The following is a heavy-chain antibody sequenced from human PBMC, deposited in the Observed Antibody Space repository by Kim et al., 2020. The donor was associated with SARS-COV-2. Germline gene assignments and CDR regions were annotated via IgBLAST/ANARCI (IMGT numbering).Heavy chain of an antibody. Sequence: GGSLRLSCAASGFTFSTYGMHWVRQAPGKGLEWVAVISYDGSDEYYADSVKGRFTISRDNSKNTLYLQMNSLRAEDTAVYYCAKDYTPRSRGPNFDYWGQGTLVTVST. CDR2: ISYDGSDE. CDR1: GFTFSTYG. D-gene: IGHD1-26*01. J-gene: IGHJ4*02. V-gene: IGHV3-30*18. CDR3: AKDYTPRSRGPNFDY.